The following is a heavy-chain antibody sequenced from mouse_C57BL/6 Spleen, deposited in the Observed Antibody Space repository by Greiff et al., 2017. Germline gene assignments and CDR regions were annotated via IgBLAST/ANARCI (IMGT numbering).Heavy chain of an antibody. CDR1: GFTFTDYY. Sequence: EVKLVESGGGLVQPGGSLSLSCAASGFTFTDYYMSWVRQPPGKALEWLGFIRNKANGYTTEYSASVKGRFTISRDNSQSILYLQMNALRAEDSATYYCARSRYGNYYYYAMDYWGQGTSVTVSS. D-gene: IGHD2-1*01. CDR3: ARSRYGNYYYYAMDY. CDR2: IRNKANGYTT. V-gene: IGHV7-3*01. J-gene: IGHJ4*01.